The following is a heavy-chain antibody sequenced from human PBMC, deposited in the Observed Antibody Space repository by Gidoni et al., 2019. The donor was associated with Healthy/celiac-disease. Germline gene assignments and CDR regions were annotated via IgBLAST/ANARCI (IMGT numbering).Heavy chain of an antibody. CDR2: RYTSGSS. V-gene: IGHV4-61*02. J-gene: IGHJ4*02. D-gene: IGHD4-17*01. CDR3: ARTTYGDYPFDY. CDR1: GVSLSTGSYY. Sequence: QVQLQDSGPRLVKPSHTLSLTSTVPGVSLSTGSYYWSWIRQPAGKGLEWIGRRYTSGSSNHNPSLKSRVTMAVDTSKNQFSLKLSSVTAADTAVYYCARTTYGDYPFDYWGQGTLVTVSS.